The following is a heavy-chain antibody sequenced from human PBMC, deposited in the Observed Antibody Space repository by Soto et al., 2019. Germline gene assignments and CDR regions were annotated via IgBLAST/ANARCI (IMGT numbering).Heavy chain of an antibody. D-gene: IGHD1-26*01. V-gene: IGHV4-39*01. CDR1: GGSISSSSYY. CDR3: ASESGDDFDY. J-gene: IGHJ4*02. CDR2: IYYSGST. Sequence: QLQLQESGPGLVKPSETLSLTCTVSGGSISSSSYYWGWIRQPPGKGLEWIGSIYYSGSTYYNPSLKSRVTISVDTSRNQFSLKLSSVTAADTAVYYCASESGDDFDYWGQGTLVTVSS.